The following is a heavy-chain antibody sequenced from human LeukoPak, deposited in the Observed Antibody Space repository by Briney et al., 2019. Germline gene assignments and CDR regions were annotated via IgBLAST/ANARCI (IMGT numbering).Heavy chain of an antibody. CDR2: ISSSSSTI. CDR1: GFTFSSYS. J-gene: IGHJ4*02. D-gene: IGHD6-13*01. CDR3: ARGYSSSWLGRNYFDY. V-gene: IGHV3-48*01. Sequence: GGTLRLSCAASGFTFSSYSMNWVRQAPGKGLEWVSYISSSSSTIYYADSVKGRFTISRDNAKNSLYLQMNSLRAEDTAVYYCARGYSSSWLGRNYFDYWGQGTLVTVSS.